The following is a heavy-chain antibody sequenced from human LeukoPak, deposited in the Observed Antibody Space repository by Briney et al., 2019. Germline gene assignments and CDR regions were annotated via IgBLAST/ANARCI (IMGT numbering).Heavy chain of an antibody. V-gene: IGHV3-23*01. CDR1: GFTFSSYA. Sequence: GGSLRLSCAASGFTFSSYAMSWVRQAPGKGLEWVSAISGSGGSTYYADSVKDRFTISRDNPKNTLYLQMNSLRAEDTAVYYCAKDELLWFGELAGIPYWGQGTLVTVSS. CDR3: AKDELLWFGELAGIPY. J-gene: IGHJ4*02. D-gene: IGHD3-10*01. CDR2: ISGSGGST.